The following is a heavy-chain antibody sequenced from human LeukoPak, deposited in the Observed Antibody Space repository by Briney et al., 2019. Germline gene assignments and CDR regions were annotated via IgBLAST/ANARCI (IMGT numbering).Heavy chain of an antibody. V-gene: IGHV1-8*03. CDR1: GYTFTSYD. J-gene: IGHJ5*02. Sequence: ASVKVSCKASGYTFTSYDINWVRQATGQGLEWMGWMNPNSGNTGYAQKFQGRVTITRNTSISTAYMELSSLRSEDTAVYYCARGLGYWSGYYTANWFDPWGQGTLVTVSS. CDR2: MNPNSGNT. D-gene: IGHD3-3*01. CDR3: ARGLGYWSGYYTANWFDP.